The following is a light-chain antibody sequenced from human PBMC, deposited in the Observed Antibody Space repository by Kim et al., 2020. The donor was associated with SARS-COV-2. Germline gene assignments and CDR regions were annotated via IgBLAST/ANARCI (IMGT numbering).Light chain of an antibody. Sequence: GQSVTISCTGTSSDIGGYNYVSWYQQHPGKAPKLMIFDVSIRPSGVSNRFSGSKSGNTASLTISGLQAEDEADYYCSSYTSSSTLVFGGGTKVTVL. V-gene: IGLV2-14*03. CDR3: SSYTSSSTLV. CDR1: SSDIGGYNY. J-gene: IGLJ2*01. CDR2: DVS.